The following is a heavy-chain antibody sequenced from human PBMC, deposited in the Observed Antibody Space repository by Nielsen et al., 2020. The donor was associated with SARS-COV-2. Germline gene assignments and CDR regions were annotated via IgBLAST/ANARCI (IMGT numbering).Heavy chain of an antibody. Sequence: GGSLRLSCAASGFTFSSYSMNWVRQAPGKGLEWVSSISSSSSYIYYADSVKGRFTISRDNAKNSLYLQMNSLRAEDTAVYYCAREQGLLWFGELPPRARLHYYYGMDVWGQGTTVTVSS. D-gene: IGHD3-10*01. CDR2: ISSSSSYI. CDR3: AREQGLLWFGELPPRARLHYYYGMDV. CDR1: GFTFSSYS. J-gene: IGHJ6*02. V-gene: IGHV3-21*01.